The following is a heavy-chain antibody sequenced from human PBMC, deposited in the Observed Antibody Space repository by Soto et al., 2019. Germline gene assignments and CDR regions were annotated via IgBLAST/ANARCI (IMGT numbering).Heavy chain of an antibody. Sequence: EVQLLESGGGSVQPGGSLRLSCAASGFTFSNFAMIWVRHAPGKGLEWVSEITGSTGTTYYADSVRGRFIISRDNSKNTLHLQMNSLRAEDTAVYYCAKDTSSSPYYMDVWGKGTTVTVSS. CDR3: AKDTSSSPYYMDV. D-gene: IGHD2-2*01. CDR2: ITGSTGTT. V-gene: IGHV3-23*01. CDR1: GFTFSNFA. J-gene: IGHJ6*03.